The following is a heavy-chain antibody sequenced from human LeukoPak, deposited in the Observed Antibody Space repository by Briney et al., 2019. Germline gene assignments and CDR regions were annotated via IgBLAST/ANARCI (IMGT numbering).Heavy chain of an antibody. Sequence: GGSLRLSCEASGFTFTTYSMTWVRQAPGKGLEWVSIISSGSSAIFSADALKGRFTISRDEAKNLLYPDMNSLRAEDTAVYYCARGSYYYESSGYSLYWGQGTLVTVSS. CDR3: ARGSYYYESSGYSLY. D-gene: IGHD3-22*01. CDR2: ISSGSSAI. J-gene: IGHJ4*02. V-gene: IGHV3-21*04. CDR1: GFTFTTYS.